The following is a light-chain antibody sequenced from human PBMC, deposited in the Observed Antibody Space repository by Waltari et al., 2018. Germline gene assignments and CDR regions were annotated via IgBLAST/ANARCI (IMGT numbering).Light chain of an antibody. Sequence: QSALTQPASVSGSPGQSITISLTGTTSDIGAYNYVAWYQQHPGKAPKVVISDVTNRPSGVSNRFSGSKSGNTASLTISGLQAEDEADYYCSSFTSGSTWVFGGGTKLTVL. CDR1: TSDIGAYNY. CDR3: SSFTSGSTWV. CDR2: DVT. V-gene: IGLV2-14*03. J-gene: IGLJ3*02.